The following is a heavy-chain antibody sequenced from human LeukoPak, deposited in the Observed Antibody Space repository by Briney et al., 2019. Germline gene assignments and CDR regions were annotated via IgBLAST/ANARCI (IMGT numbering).Heavy chain of an antibody. CDR1: GGTFSSYA. J-gene: IGHJ5*02. V-gene: IGHV1-69*13. CDR3: ARDRNDYGDYGWFDP. Sequence: SVKVSCKASGGTFSSYAISWVRQAPGQGLEWMGGIIPIFGTANYAQKFQGRVTITADESTSTAYMELCSLRSEDTAVYYCARDRNDYGDYGWFDPWGQGTLVTVSS. CDR2: IIPIFGTA. D-gene: IGHD4-17*01.